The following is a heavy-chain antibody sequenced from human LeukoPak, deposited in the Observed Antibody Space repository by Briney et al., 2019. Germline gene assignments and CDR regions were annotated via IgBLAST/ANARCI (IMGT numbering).Heavy chain of an antibody. D-gene: IGHD3-10*01. CDR2: IYYSGST. CDR1: GGSISSYY. J-gene: IGHJ3*02. V-gene: IGHV4-59*12. CDR3: ARDPLLWFGESPSDAFDI. Sequence: SETLSLTCTVSGGSISSYYWSWIRQPPGKGLEWIGYIYYSGSTYYNPSLKSRVTISVDTSKNQFSLKLSSVTAADTAVYYCARDPLLWFGESPSDAFDIWGQGTMVTVSS.